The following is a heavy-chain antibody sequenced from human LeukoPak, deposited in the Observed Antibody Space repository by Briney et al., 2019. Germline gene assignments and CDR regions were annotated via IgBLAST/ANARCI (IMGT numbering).Heavy chain of an antibody. CDR1: GDSISNTDFF. Sequence: PSETLSLTCIVSGDSISNTDFFWGWIRQPPGKGLEWIAYINHSGTIYYNPSLKSRVNMSRDTSKNQFSLKVTSVTAADTAVYYWARLDGSLAHSSGSYPDFWGQGILGTVLS. D-gene: IGHD3-10*01. J-gene: IGHJ4*02. CDR2: INHSGTI. CDR3: ARLDGSLAHSSGSYPDF. V-gene: IGHV4-39*01.